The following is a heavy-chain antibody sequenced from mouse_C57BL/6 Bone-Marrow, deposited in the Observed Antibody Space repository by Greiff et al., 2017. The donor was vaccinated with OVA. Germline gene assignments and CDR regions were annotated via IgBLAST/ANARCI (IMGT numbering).Heavy chain of an antibody. Sequence: QVQLQQPGAELVKPGASVKMSCKASGYTFTSYWITWVKQRPGQGLEWIGDIYPGSGSTNYNEKFKSKATLTVDTSSSTAYMPLSSLTSEDSAVYYCARPYSSGSGYYFDYWGQGTTLTVSS. CDR3: ARPYSSGSGYYFDY. CDR1: GYTFTSYW. V-gene: IGHV1-55*01. CDR2: IYPGSGST. J-gene: IGHJ2*01. D-gene: IGHD3-2*02.